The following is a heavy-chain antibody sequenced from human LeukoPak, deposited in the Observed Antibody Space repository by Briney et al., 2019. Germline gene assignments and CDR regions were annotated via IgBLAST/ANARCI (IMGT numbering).Heavy chain of an antibody. CDR3: ARQSYDSSGYYPYYFDY. V-gene: IGHV4-39*01. J-gene: IGHJ4*02. CDR1: GGSISSSSYY. D-gene: IGHD3-22*01. CDR2: IYYSGST. Sequence: PSETLSLTCTVSGGSISSSSYYWGWIRQPPGKGLEWIGSIYYSGSTYYNPSLKSRVTISVDTSKNQFSLKLSSVTAADTAVYYCARQSYDSSGYYPYYFDYWGQGTLVTVSS.